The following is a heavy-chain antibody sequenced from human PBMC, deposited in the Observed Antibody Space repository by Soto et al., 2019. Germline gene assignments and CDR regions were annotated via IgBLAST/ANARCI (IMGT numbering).Heavy chain of an antibody. V-gene: IGHV5-51*01. Sequence: VESLKISCKGSGYIFTNYWVSWLLQVPGKGLEWMGVFYPGDSDTRYSPSFQGQVTISGDKSISTAYLQWSGLQASDTAMYYCARGSGSYAAGFDYWGPGTLVTVSS. D-gene: IGHD1-26*01. CDR2: FYPGDSDT. J-gene: IGHJ4*02. CDR1: GYIFTNYW. CDR3: ARGSGSYAAGFDY.